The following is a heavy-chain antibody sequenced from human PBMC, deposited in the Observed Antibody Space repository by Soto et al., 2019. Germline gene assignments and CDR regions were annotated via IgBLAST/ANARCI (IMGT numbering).Heavy chain of an antibody. CDR3: ARDADYYYGSGSDNRFDP. V-gene: IGHV1-18*01. CDR2: ISAYNGNT. J-gene: IGHJ5*02. Sequence: ASVNVSCKASGYTFTSYGISWVRQAPGQGLEWMGWISAYNGNTNYAQKLQGRVTMTTDTSTSTAYMELRSLRSDDTAVYYCARDADYYYGSGSDNRFDPWGQGTLVTVSS. D-gene: IGHD3-10*01. CDR1: GYTFTSYG.